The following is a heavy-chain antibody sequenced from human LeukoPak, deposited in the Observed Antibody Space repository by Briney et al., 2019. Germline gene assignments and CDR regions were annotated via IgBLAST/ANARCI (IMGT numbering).Heavy chain of an antibody. CDR1: GYTFTSYY. Sequence: GASVKVSCKASGYTFTSYYMHWVRQPPAQGLEWMGIINPSGGSTSYAQEFQGRVTMTRDTSTSTVDTDVSSLRSEDTAVYYCARDGYGWGQGTLVTVSS. D-gene: IGHD5-18*01. V-gene: IGHV1-46*01. CDR2: INPSGGST. J-gene: IGHJ4*02. CDR3: ARDGYG.